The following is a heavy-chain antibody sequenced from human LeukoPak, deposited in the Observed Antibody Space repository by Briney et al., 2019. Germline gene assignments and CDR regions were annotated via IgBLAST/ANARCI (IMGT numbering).Heavy chain of an antibody. J-gene: IGHJ4*02. V-gene: IGHV4-39*07. Sequence: SETLSLTCSVSGGSISSSSYYWSWIRQPPGKGLEWIGEINHSGSTNYNPSLKSRVTISVDTSKNQFSLKLSSVTAADTAVYYCARASYYYDSSGYYPYYFDYWGQGTLVTVSS. CDR2: INHSGST. D-gene: IGHD3-22*01. CDR1: GGSISSSSYY. CDR3: ARASYYYDSSGYYPYYFDY.